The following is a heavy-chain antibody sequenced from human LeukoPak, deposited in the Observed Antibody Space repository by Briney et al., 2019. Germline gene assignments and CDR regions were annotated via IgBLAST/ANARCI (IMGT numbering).Heavy chain of an antibody. D-gene: IGHD5-24*01. V-gene: IGHV3-23*01. J-gene: IGHJ3*02. CDR2: ISGSGGST. Sequence: PGGSLRLSCVASGFTFSTYAMSWVRQAPGKELEWVSGISGSGGSTNYVDSVKGRFTISRDNSNNTLYLQMNSLRAEDTAVYYRAKGRKDGYNSGPRGDIWGQGTMVTVSS. CDR1: GFTFSTYA. CDR3: AKGRKDGYNSGPRGDI.